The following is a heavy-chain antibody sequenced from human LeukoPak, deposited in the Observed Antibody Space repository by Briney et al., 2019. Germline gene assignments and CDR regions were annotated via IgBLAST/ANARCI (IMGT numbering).Heavy chain of an antibody. J-gene: IGHJ4*02. D-gene: IGHD3-16*01. CDR2: ISYSGST. CDR3: ARVGRGDYVWGSYSFDY. CDR1: GDSISSYH. Sequence: SETLSLTCTVSGDSISSYHWSWIRQPPGKGLEWIGYISYSGSTNCIPSLKSRVTISLDTSKNQFSLKLSSVTASDTAVYYCARVGRGDYVWGSYSFDYWGQGTLVTVSS. V-gene: IGHV4-59*01.